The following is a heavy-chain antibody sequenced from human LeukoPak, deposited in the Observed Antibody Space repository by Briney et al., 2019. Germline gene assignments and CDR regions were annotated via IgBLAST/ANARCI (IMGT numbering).Heavy chain of an antibody. J-gene: IGHJ4*02. CDR2: ISWNSGSI. CDR3: ARDTGDY. Sequence: GGSPRLSCAASGFTFDDYAMHWVRQAPGKGLEWVSGISWNSGSIGYADSVKGRFTISRDNAKNSLYLQMNSLRAEDTAVYYCARDTGDYWGQGTLVTVSS. CDR1: GFTFDDYA. V-gene: IGHV3-9*01.